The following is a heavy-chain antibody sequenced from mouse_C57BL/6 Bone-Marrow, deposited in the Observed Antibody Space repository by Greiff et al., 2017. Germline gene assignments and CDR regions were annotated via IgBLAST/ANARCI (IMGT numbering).Heavy chain of an antibody. V-gene: IGHV5-6*01. CDR1: GFTFSSYG. CDR3: AEDYRFAY. D-gene: IGHD2-12*01. J-gene: IGHJ3*01. CDR2: ISSGGSYT. Sequence: EVQRVESGGDLVKPGGSLKLSCAASGFTFSSYGMSWVRQTPDKRLEWVATISSGGSYTYYPDSVKGRFPISRDNAKNTLYLQMSSLKSEDTAMYYCAEDYRFAYWGQGTLVTVSA.